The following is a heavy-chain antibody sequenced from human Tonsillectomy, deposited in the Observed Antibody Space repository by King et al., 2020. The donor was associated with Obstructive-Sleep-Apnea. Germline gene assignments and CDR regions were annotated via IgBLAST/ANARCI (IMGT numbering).Heavy chain of an antibody. J-gene: IGHJ3*01. D-gene: IGHD6-25*01. V-gene: IGHV3-9*01. CDR2: ISWNSDRI. CDR3: AKSLGAFLEADGSTDAFGV. Sequence: VQLVESGGGLVQPGRSLRLSCAATGFIFDDCAMHWVRQSPGKGLEWVSGISWNSDRIGYADSVKGRFTTSRDNAKNSLFLQMNSLTVEDTALYYCAKSLGAFLEADGSTDAFGVWGQGTMVTVSS. CDR1: GFIFDDCA.